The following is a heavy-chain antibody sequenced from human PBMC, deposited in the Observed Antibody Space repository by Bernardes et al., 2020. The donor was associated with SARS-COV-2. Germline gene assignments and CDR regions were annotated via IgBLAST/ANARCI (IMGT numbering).Heavy chain of an antibody. CDR1: GNSISSSYY. V-gene: IGHV4-38-2*01. D-gene: IGHD6-19*01. Sequence: SETLSLTCAVSGNSISSSYYWGWIRQTPGKGLEWIGTIYHSGSTYYNPSLKSRVSMSVETSKNQFSLNLSSVTAADTAVYYCTRSSGIAVAEVDYWGPGTLVTVSS. CDR3: TRSSGIAVAEVDY. J-gene: IGHJ4*02. CDR2: IYHSGST.